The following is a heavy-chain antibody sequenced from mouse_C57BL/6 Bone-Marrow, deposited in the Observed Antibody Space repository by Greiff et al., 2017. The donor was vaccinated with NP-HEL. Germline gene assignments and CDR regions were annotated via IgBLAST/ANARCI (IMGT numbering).Heavy chain of an antibody. V-gene: IGHV1-64*01. CDR1: GYTFTSYW. Sequence: QVQLQQPGAELVKPGASVKLSCKASGYTFTSYWMHWVKQRPGQGLEWIGMIHPNSGSTNYNEKFKSKATLTVDKSSSTAYMLLSSLTSEDSAVYYCAHYYGSSYVYFDVWGTGTTVTVSS. D-gene: IGHD1-1*01. CDR2: IHPNSGST. CDR3: AHYYGSSYVYFDV. J-gene: IGHJ1*03.